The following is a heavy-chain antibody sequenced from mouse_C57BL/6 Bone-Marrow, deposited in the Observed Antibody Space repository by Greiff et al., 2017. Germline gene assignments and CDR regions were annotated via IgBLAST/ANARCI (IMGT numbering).Heavy chain of an antibody. D-gene: IGHD2-4*01. CDR2: ISSGGSYT. J-gene: IGHJ3*01. CDR3: ARHEGLRRSFAY. Sequence: DVQLVESGGDLVKPGGSLKLSCAASGFTFSSYGMSWVRQTPDKRLEWVATISSGGSYTYYQDSVKGRFTISRDNAKNTLYLQMSSMQSEDTAMYYCARHEGLRRSFAYWGQGTLVTVSA. V-gene: IGHV5-6*01. CDR1: GFTFSSYG.